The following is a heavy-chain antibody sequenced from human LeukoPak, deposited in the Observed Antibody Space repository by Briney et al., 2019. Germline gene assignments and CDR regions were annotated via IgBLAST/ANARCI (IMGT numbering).Heavy chain of an antibody. CDR1: GFTFSDYY. CDR2: ITNNGKSV. Sequence: GRSLRLSCAASGFTFSDYYMGWIRQAPGKGLEWISYITNNGKSVYYAASVKGRFTISRDNAKNSLFLQVNSLTAEDAAVYYCARAGVDSSGYYYQGFDYWGQGTQVTVSS. V-gene: IGHV3-11*04. D-gene: IGHD3-10*01. J-gene: IGHJ4*02. CDR3: ARAGVDSSGYYYQGFDY.